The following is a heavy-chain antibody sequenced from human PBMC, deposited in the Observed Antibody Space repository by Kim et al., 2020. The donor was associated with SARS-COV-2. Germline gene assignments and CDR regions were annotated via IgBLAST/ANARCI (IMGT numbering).Heavy chain of an antibody. CDR2: INTNTGNP. Sequence: ASVKVSCKASGYTFTSYAMNWVRQAPGQGLEWMGWINTNTGNPTYAQGFPGRFVISLDTSVSTAYLQISSIKAADTAVYYCARTTRSSSWYQNYYYYSMDVWGQGTTFTVS. D-gene: IGHD6-13*01. CDR1: GYTFTSYA. J-gene: IGHJ6*02. V-gene: IGHV7-4-1*02. CDR3: ARTTRSSSWYQNYYYYSMDV.